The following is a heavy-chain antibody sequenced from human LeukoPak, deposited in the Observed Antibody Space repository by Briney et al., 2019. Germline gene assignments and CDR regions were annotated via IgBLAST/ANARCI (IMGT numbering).Heavy chain of an antibody. CDR2: IKSKTDGGTT. V-gene: IGHV3-15*07. Sequence: GGSLRLSCAASGFTFSNAWMNWVSQAPGKGLEWVGRIKSKTDGGTTDYAAPVKGRFTIPRDDSKNTLYLQMNSLKTEDTAVYYCTTGPTGTTFEVYWGQGTLVTVSS. CDR3: TTGPTGTTFEVY. CDR1: GFTFSNAW. D-gene: IGHD1-1*01. J-gene: IGHJ4*02.